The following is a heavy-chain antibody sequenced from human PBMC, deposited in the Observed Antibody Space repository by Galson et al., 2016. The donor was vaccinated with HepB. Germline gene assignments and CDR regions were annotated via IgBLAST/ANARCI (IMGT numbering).Heavy chain of an antibody. V-gene: IGHV3-64D*06. CDR3: VTGSYCASSGCQYFYYYGIDF. J-gene: IGHJ6*02. CDR2: ISSSGDNT. D-gene: IGHD3-10*01. Sequence: SLRLSCAGSGFTFMSYAMHWVRQAPGKGLEYVSSISSSGDNTYYADSVKGRFTISRDNSKNTLYLQMSSLRPEDTAVYYCVTGSYCASSGCQYFYYYGIDFWGQGTTVTVSS. CDR1: GFTFMSYA.